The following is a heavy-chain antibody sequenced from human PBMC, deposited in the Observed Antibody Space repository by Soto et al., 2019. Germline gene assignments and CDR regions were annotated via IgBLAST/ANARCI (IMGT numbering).Heavy chain of an antibody. J-gene: IGHJ4*02. D-gene: IGHD2-2*01. CDR1: GFTFSSYG. V-gene: IGHV3-30*03. CDR2: ISYDGSNK. CDR3: ALLIVVVPAAADY. Sequence: PGGSLRLSCAASGFTFSSYGMHWVRQAPGKGLEWVAVISYDGSNKYYADSVKGRFTISRDNSKNTLYLQMNSLRAEDTAVYYCALLIVVVPAAADYWGQGTLVTAPQ.